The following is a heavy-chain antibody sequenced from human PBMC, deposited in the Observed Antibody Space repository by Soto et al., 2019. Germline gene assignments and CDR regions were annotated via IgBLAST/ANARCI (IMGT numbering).Heavy chain of an antibody. Sequence: GGSLILSCAASGFTFINYAMSWVRQAPGKGLEWVSAINGSGTFTLYADSVKGRVTISRDNSKNTLYLQMNSLRAEDTAIYYCAKDRSPYCVGDCPRDYWGQGTLVTVSS. CDR2: INGSGTFT. J-gene: IGHJ4*02. V-gene: IGHV3-23*01. CDR3: AKDRSPYCVGDCPRDY. CDR1: GFTFINYA. D-gene: IGHD2-21*02.